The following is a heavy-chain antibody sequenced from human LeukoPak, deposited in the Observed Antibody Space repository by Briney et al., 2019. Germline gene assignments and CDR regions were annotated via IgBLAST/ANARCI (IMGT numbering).Heavy chain of an antibody. Sequence: PGGSLRLSCAASGFIFSNYAMSWVRQAPGKGLEWVSAIDSTGAYTWYADSVKGRFTISKDNSKNTLYLQMSSLRAEDTAVYYCVKGRSTSIAAAGTVRMDVWGQGTTVTVSS. V-gene: IGHV3-23*01. J-gene: IGHJ6*02. CDR1: GFIFSNYA. CDR3: VKGRSTSIAAAGTVRMDV. D-gene: IGHD6-13*01. CDR2: IDSTGAYT.